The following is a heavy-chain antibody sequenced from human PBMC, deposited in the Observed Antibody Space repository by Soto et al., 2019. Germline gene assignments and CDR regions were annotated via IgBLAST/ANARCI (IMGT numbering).Heavy chain of an antibody. J-gene: IGHJ4*01. CDR3: WRDYSSFPDF. Sequence: ASVKVSCKTSGYSFTRYVLSWVRQAPGQGLEWMGWISPFNGNTNYAHNFRGKITMTTDTSTNTAYLEVRSLTYDDTAVYLCWRDYSSFPDFWG. CDR1: GYSFTRYV. D-gene: IGHD4-4*01. CDR2: ISPFNGNT. V-gene: IGHV1-18*01.